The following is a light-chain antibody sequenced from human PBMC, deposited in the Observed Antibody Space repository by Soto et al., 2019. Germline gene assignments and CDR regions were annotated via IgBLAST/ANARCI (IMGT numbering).Light chain of an antibody. CDR3: SSYTSSSTLYV. V-gene: IGLV2-14*01. Sequence: SGLAQPASVSGSRGHSITISCTGTSSDVGGYNYVSWYQQHPGKAPKLMIYEVSNRPSGVSNRFSGSKSGNTASLTISGLQAEDEADYYCSSYTSSSTLYVFGTGTKVTVL. CDR2: EVS. J-gene: IGLJ1*01. CDR1: SSDVGGYNY.